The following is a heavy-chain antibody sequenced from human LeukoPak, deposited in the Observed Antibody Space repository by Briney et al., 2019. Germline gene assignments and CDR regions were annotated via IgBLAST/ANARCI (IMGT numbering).Heavy chain of an antibody. V-gene: IGHV3-33*01. D-gene: IGHD6-19*01. Sequence: GGSLRLSWAASGFTFSSYGMHWVRQAPGKGLEWVAVIWYDGSNKYYADSVKGRFTISRDNSKNTLYLQMNSLRAEDTAVYYCARDSIAVAGTQYYGMDVWGQGTTVTVSS. CDR2: IWYDGSNK. CDR3: ARDSIAVAGTQYYGMDV. CDR1: GFTFSSYG. J-gene: IGHJ6*02.